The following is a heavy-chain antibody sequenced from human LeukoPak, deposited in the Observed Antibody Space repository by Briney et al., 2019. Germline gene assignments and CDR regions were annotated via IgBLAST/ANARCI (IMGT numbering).Heavy chain of an antibody. CDR1: GYTLTELS. CDR2: FDPEDGET. Sequence: GASVKVSCKVSGYTLTELSMHWVRQAPGKGLEWMGGFDPEDGETIYAQKFQGRVTMTEDTSTDTAYMELSSLRSEDTAVYYCATYYGDYGGSKFAFDIWGQGTMVTVSS. J-gene: IGHJ3*02. V-gene: IGHV1-24*01. D-gene: IGHD4-17*01. CDR3: ATYYGDYGGSKFAFDI.